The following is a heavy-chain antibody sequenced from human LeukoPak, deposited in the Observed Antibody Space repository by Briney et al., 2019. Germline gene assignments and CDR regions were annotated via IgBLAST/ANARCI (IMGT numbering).Heavy chain of an antibody. D-gene: IGHD2-2*01. CDR1: GGSFSGYY. V-gene: IGHV4-59*01. CDR2: IYYSGST. CDR3: AREVPAVNDAFDI. Sequence: PSETLSLTCAVYGGSFSGYYWSWIRQPPGEGLEWIGYIYYSGSTNYNPSLKSRVTISVDTSKNQFSLKLSSVTAADTAVYYCAREVPAVNDAFDIWGQGTMVTVSS. J-gene: IGHJ3*02.